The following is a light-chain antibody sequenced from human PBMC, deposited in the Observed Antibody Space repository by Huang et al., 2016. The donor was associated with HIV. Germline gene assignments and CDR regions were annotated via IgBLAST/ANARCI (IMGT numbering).Light chain of an antibody. CDR3: QQYDNWPLT. CDR2: GAS. J-gene: IGKJ5*01. V-gene: IGKV3-15*01. Sequence: ERVMTQSPATLSVAPGERVTLSCRASHSVSSNLAWYQQKPGQAPRRLIHGASTRATGIPARVSGSGSGTEFTLAISSLQSEDSGVYFCQQYDNWPLTFGQGTRLEMK. CDR1: HSVSSN.